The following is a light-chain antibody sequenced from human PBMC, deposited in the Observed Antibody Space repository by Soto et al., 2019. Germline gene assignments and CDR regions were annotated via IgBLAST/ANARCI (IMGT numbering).Light chain of an antibody. CDR1: QSIANY. V-gene: IGKV1-39*01. CDR3: QHSSSDLIT. CDR2: AAS. J-gene: IGKJ5*01. Sequence: DIQMTQSPSSLSASVGDRVTITCRASQSIANYLNWYQQKPGTAPKLLIFAASSLQSGVPSRLSGSGSGTDFTLTIDRLQSDDFATYYCQHSSSDLITFGQGTRLDIQ.